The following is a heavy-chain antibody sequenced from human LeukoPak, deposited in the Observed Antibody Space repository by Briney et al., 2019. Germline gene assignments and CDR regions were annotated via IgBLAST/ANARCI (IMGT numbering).Heavy chain of an antibody. Sequence: SETLSLTCPVSGGSISSYYWSWIRQPPGKGREWIGYIYYSGSTNYNPSLKSRVTISVDTSKNQFSLKLSSVTAADTAVYYCARAQTYYDSSGYYLIDYWGQGTLVTVSS. D-gene: IGHD3-22*01. CDR2: IYYSGST. J-gene: IGHJ4*02. CDR1: GGSISSYY. V-gene: IGHV4-59*01. CDR3: ARAQTYYDSSGYYLIDY.